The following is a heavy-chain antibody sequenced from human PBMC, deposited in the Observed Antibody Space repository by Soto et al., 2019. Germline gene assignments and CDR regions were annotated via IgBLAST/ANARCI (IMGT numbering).Heavy chain of an antibody. CDR2: ISGSGGST. J-gene: IGHJ6*03. CDR3: AKGSVSYSSYSTDV. Sequence: GGSLRLSCAASGFTFSSYAMSWVRQAPGKGLEWVSAISGSGGSTYYADSVKGRFTISRDNSKNTLYLQMNSLRAEDTAVYYCAKGSVSYSSYSTDVWGKGPTVTLSS. D-gene: IGHD1-20*01. CDR1: GFTFSSYA. V-gene: IGHV3-23*01.